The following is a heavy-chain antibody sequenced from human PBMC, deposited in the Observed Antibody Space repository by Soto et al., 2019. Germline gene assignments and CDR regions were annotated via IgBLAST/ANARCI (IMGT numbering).Heavy chain of an antibody. J-gene: IGHJ4*02. Sequence: EVQLLESGGGLVQPGGSLRLSCAASGFTFSSYAMSWVRQAPGKGLEWVSAISGSGGSTYYADSVKGRFTISRDNSKNTRYLQMNSLRAEDTAVYYCAKVLASPPKPDYFDYWGQGTLVTVSS. D-gene: IGHD2-15*01. CDR2: ISGSGGST. CDR3: AKVLASPPKPDYFDY. V-gene: IGHV3-23*01. CDR1: GFTFSSYA.